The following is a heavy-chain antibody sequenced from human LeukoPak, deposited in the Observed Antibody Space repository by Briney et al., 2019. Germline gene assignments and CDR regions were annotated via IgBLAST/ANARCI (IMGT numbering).Heavy chain of an antibody. CDR3: ARDHGGNPFGYYYYMDV. J-gene: IGHJ6*03. CDR1: GGSISSYY. CDR2: IYYSGST. D-gene: IGHD4-23*01. V-gene: IGHV4-59*01. Sequence: SETLSLTCTVSGGSISSYYWSWIRRPPGKGLEWIGYIYYSGSTNYNPSLKSRVTISVDTSKNQFSLKLSSVTAADTAVYYCARDHGGNPFGYYYYMDVWGKGTTVTVSS.